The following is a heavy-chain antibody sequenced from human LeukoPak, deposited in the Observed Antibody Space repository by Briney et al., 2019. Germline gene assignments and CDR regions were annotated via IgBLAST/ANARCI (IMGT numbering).Heavy chain of an antibody. CDR2: IKEDGSEN. CDR1: GFTVXSYW. J-gene: IGHJ4*02. V-gene: IGHV3-7*01. Sequence: SGFTVXSYWMXWVRQAAGKGMEWVAXIKEDGSENFYVDSVKGRFTISRDNAKKTLYLQMNSLRAEDTAVYYCARIFAGFLETYYFDFWGQGTLVTVSS. D-gene: IGHD3-3*01. CDR3: ARIFAGFLETYYFDF.